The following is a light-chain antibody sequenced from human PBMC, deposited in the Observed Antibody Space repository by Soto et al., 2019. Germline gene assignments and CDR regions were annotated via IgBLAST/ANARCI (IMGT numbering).Light chain of an antibody. Sequence: DMVMTQSPATLSVSPGERATLSCRASQSVSSSLAWYQQKPGRSPRLLIYGASTRAIGIPARFSGSGSGTEFTLTISSLQSEDFAVYYCQQYSDWPTTFGRGTKVDIK. CDR2: GAS. J-gene: IGKJ1*01. CDR1: QSVSSS. CDR3: QQYSDWPTT. V-gene: IGKV3-15*01.